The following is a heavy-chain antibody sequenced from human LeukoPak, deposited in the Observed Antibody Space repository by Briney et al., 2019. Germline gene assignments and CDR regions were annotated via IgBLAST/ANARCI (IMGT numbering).Heavy chain of an antibody. CDR1: GYTFTGYY. Sequence: ASVKVSCKGSGYTFTGYYMHLVRQAPGQELEWMGLINPKSGGTNYAQKFQGRVTMTRDTSISTAYMELSRLTSDDTAVYYCARDDDGMDVWGQGTTVTVSS. J-gene: IGHJ6*02. CDR3: ARDDDGMDV. V-gene: IGHV1-2*02. CDR2: INPKSGGT.